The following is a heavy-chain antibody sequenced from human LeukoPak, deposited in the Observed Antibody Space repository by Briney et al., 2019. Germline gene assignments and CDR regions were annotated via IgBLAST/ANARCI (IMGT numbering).Heavy chain of an antibody. Sequence: GGSLRLSCAASGFTVSSNYMSWVRQAPGKGLEWVSVIYGGGGTDYAGSVKGRFTVSSDKSKNTLYLQMNSLRVDDTAVYYCTRSACTSTSCPDFWGQGTLVTVSS. CDR2: IYGGGGT. D-gene: IGHD2-2*01. J-gene: IGHJ4*02. CDR3: TRSACTSTSCPDF. CDR1: GFTVSSNY. V-gene: IGHV3-53*01.